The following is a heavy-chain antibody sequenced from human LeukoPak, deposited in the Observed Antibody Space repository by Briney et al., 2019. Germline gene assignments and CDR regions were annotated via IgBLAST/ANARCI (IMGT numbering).Heavy chain of an antibody. V-gene: IGHV3-30*04. CDR3: ARDVGGNRRGLYYYMDV. D-gene: IGHD3-16*01. Sequence: PGGSLRLSCAASGFTFSSYAMHWVRQAPGKGLEWVAVISYDGSNKYYADSVKGRFTISRDNSKNTLYLQMNSLRAEDTALYYCARDVGGNRRGLYYYMDVWGKGTTVTVSS. CDR1: GFTFSSYA. J-gene: IGHJ6*03. CDR2: ISYDGSNK.